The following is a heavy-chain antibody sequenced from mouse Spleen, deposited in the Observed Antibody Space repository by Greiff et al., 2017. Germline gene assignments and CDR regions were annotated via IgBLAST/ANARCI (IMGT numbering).Heavy chain of an antibody. CDR2: IDPSDSYT. Sequence: VQLQQSGAELAKPGASVKLSCKASGYTFTSYWMQWVKQRPGQGLEWIGEIDPSDSYTNYNQKFKGKATLTVDTSSSTAYMQLSSLTSEDSAVYYCARGDTVVAKDAMDYWGQGTSVTVSS. CDR1: GYTFTSYW. CDR3: ARGDTVVAKDAMDY. D-gene: IGHD1-1*01. J-gene: IGHJ4*01. V-gene: IGHV1-50*01.